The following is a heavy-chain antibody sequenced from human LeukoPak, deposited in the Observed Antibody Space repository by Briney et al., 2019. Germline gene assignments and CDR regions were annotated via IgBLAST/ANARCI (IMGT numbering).Heavy chain of an antibody. V-gene: IGHV3-66*02. J-gene: IGHJ4*02. CDR3: ARESNFWRGNYFDY. Sequence: PGGSLRLSCAASGFTVSSNYMSWVRQAPGKGRKWVSVIYSGGSTYYADSVKGRFTISRDNSKNTLYLQMNSLRAEDTAVYYCARESNFWRGNYFDYWGQGTLVTVSS. D-gene: IGHD3-3*01. CDR1: GFTVSSNY. CDR2: IYSGGST.